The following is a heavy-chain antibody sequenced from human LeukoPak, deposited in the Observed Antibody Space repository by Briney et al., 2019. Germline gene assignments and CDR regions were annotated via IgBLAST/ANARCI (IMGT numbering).Heavy chain of an antibody. Sequence: PSETLSLTCIVSGGSISSYYWSWIRQPPGKGLEWIGYIYDSGSTNYHPSLKSRVTISVDTSKNQFSLKLSSVAAADTAVYYCARDFRSGYPYYYYYGMDVWGQGTTVTVSS. D-gene: IGHD3-3*01. V-gene: IGHV4-59*01. CDR3: ARDFRSGYPYYYYYGMDV. J-gene: IGHJ6*02. CDR1: GGSISSYY. CDR2: IYDSGST.